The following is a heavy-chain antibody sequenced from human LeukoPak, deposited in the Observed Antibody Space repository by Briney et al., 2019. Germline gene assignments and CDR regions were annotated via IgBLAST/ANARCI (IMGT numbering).Heavy chain of an antibody. D-gene: IGHD3-22*01. CDR1: GGSFSGYY. J-gene: IGHJ4*02. CDR3: ARGPLVTHYYDSSGYYYWFDY. Sequence: SETLSLTCAVYGGSFSGYYWSWIRQPPGKGLEWIGEINHSGSTNYNPSLKSRVTISVDTSKNQFSLKLSSVTAADTAVYYCARGPLVTHYYDSSGYYYWFDYWGQGTLVTVSS. CDR2: INHSGST. V-gene: IGHV4-34*01.